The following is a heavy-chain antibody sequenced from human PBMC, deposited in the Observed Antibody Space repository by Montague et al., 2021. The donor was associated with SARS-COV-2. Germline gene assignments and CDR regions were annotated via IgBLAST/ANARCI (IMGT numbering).Heavy chain of an antibody. CDR2: INNSGST. D-gene: IGHD6-19*01. CDR3: ACHKGGEWLVRGSAFDI. J-gene: IGHJ3*02. Sequence: SETLSLTCTVSGGSISSYYWSWIWQPPAKGQERIGHINNSGSTNYNSSLKSRVPISVDTSKNQSTLKLSFVTVADTAVYYCACHKGGEWLVRGSAFDIWGQGTMVTVSS. CDR1: GGSISSYY. V-gene: IGHV4-59*08.